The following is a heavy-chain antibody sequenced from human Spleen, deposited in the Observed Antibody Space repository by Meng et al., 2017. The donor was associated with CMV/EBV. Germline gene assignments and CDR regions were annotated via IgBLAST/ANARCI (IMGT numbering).Heavy chain of an antibody. J-gene: IGHJ3*02. CDR3: ARVPKYDYDSSDAFDI. Sequence: GESLKISCAASGFTFSSYWMHWVRQAPGKGLVWVSRINSDGSSTSYADSVKGRFTISRDNAKNTLYLQMNSLRAEDTAVYYCARVPKYDYDSSDAFDIWGQGSMVTVSS. V-gene: IGHV3-74*01. D-gene: IGHD3-22*01. CDR1: GFTFSSYW. CDR2: INSDGSST.